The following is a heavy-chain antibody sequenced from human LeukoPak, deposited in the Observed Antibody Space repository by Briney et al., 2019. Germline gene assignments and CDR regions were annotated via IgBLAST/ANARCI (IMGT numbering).Heavy chain of an antibody. J-gene: IGHJ5*02. Sequence: GGSLRLSCKGSGYSFTSYWIGWVRQMPGKGLEWMGITYPGDSDTRYSPSFQGQVTISADKSISTAYLQWSSLKASDTAMYYCARLSEPKANWFDPWGQGTLVTVSS. CDR2: TYPGDSDT. CDR1: GYSFTSYW. CDR3: ARLSEPKANWFDP. V-gene: IGHV5-51*01. D-gene: IGHD1-14*01.